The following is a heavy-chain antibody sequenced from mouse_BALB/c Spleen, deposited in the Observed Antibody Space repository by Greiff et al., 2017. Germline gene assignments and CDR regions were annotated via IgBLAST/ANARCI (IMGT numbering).Heavy chain of an antibody. CDR2: ISSGGGST. CDR1: GFAFSSYD. J-gene: IGHJ2*01. V-gene: IGHV5-12-1*01. CDR3: ARQGGYYSVYFDY. D-gene: IGHD2-3*01. Sequence: EVKLVESGGGLVKPGGSLKLSCAASGFAFSSYDMSWVRQTPEKRLEWVAYISSGGGSTYYPDTVKGRFTISRDNAKNTLYLQMSSLKSEDTAMYYCARQGGYYSVYFDYWGQGTTLTVSS.